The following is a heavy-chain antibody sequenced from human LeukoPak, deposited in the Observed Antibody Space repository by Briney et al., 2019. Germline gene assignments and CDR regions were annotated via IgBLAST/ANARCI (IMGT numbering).Heavy chain of an antibody. J-gene: IGHJ4*02. CDR2: IVPILGIA. Sequence: SVKVSCKASGGTFSSYAISWVRQAPGQGLEWMGRIVPILGIANYAQKFQGRVTITADKSTSTAYMELSSLRSEDTAVYYCARELAAAGSYYFDYWGQGALVTVSS. D-gene: IGHD6-13*01. CDR1: GGTFSSYA. V-gene: IGHV1-69*04. CDR3: ARELAAAGSYYFDY.